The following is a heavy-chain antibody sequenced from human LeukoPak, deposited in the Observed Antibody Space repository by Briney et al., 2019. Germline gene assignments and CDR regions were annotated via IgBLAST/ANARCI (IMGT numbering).Heavy chain of an antibody. CDR3: AKGGCSGGSCYSNWFDP. V-gene: IGHV3-23*01. Sequence: GGSLRLSCVASGFTFTSHSLNWLRQAPGKGLEWVSAISGSGGSTYYADSVKGRFTISRDNSKNTLYLQMNSLRAEDTAVYYCAKGGCSGGSCYSNWFDPWGQGTLVTVSS. CDR1: GFTFTSHS. CDR2: ISGSGGST. D-gene: IGHD2-15*01. J-gene: IGHJ5*02.